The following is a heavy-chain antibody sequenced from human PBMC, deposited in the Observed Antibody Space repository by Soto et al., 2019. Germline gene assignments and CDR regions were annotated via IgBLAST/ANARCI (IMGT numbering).Heavy chain of an antibody. D-gene: IGHD6-13*01. CDR3: AHHYSTSWPFDY. Sequence: QITLKESGPTLVKPTQTLTLTCTFSGFSLSTSGVGVGWIRQPPGKALEWLALIYWDDDKRYSPSLKRRLTITKDPSKNQVVLTIPNMDRVDTATYYFAHHYSTSWPFDYWGQGTLVTVSS. J-gene: IGHJ4*02. V-gene: IGHV2-5*02. CDR1: GFSLSTSGVG. CDR2: IYWDDDK.